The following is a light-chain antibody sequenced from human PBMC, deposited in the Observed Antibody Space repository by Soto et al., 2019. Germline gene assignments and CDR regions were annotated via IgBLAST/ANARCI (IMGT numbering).Light chain of an antibody. J-gene: IGKJ5*01. CDR3: QQLNNYPPT. V-gene: IGKV1-9*01. CDR2: GAS. CDR1: QGIFSY. Sequence: DIHLSQSPAFLSASVGGSVTITCRASQGIFSYLAWYQQKPGKAPELLIYGASTLQRGVPSRFSGRGSGKEFTLTISNLQAEDVATYFCQQLNNYPPTFGQGTRLEIK.